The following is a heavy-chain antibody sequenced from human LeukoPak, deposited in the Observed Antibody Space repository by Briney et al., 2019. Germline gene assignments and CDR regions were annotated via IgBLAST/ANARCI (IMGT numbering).Heavy chain of an antibody. CDR2: IRNKVNSYGT. D-gene: IGHD1-26*01. V-gene: IGHV3-72*01. CDR1: GFSFSDHY. CDR3: TRVRLGAATRYFDY. J-gene: IGHJ4*02. Sequence: GGSLRLSCAASGFSFSDHYMDWVRLAPGKGLEWVGRIRNKVNSYGTEYAASVKGRFTISRDDSKDSLYLQMNSLRSEDTALYYCTRVRLGAATRYFDYWGQGTPGHRLL.